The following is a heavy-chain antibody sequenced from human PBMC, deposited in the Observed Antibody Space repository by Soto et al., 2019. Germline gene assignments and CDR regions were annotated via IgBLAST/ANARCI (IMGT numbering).Heavy chain of an antibody. Sequence: QVQPEQWGAVLLKPSETLSLTCAVYGGSFSGYYWTWIRQAPGKGLEWIGEINHCGGTNYNSSLKSRVTISVDTSKNQFSLILSSVTAADTAVYYCARDRQYYQFWSGCQNEGPCAMDVWGQGTTVTVSS. CDR2: INHCGGT. J-gene: IGHJ6*02. CDR1: GGSFSGYY. D-gene: IGHD3-3*02. V-gene: IGHV4-34*02. CDR3: ARDRQYYQFWSGCQNEGPCAMDV.